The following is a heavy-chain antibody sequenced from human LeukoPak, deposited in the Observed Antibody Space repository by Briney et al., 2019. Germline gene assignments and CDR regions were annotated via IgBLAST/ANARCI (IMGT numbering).Heavy chain of an antibody. CDR3: AGGGPEEDYFDC. Sequence: GGSLRLSCAASGFTFSTYEMNWVRQAPGKGLEWVSYISGSGSDIYYADSVKGRFTISRDNAKNSLYLQMNSLRAEDSAVYYCAGGGPEEDYFDCWGQGTLVTVSS. D-gene: IGHD1-14*01. J-gene: IGHJ4*02. CDR2: ISGSGSDI. CDR1: GFTFSTYE. V-gene: IGHV3-48*03.